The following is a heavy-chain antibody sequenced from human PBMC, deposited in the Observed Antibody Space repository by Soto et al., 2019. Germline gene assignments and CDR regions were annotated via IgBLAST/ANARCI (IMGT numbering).Heavy chain of an antibody. V-gene: IGHV3-7*01. CDR2: IKEDGSGK. CDR1: GFTFSNYW. CDR3: VAAPY. Sequence: EVQLVESGGGLVQPGGSVRLSCAASGFTFSNYWMNWVRQAPGKGLEWVANIKEDGSGKYYVDSVAGRFTISRDNAKNSPYLEMISLRVEDTAVYYCVAAPYWGQVTLVTVSS. J-gene: IGHJ4*02. D-gene: IGHD6-25*01.